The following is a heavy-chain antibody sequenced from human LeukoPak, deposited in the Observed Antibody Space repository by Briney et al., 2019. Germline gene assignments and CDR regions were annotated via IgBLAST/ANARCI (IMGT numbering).Heavy chain of an antibody. V-gene: IGHV3-21*01. CDR1: EFSFSRFG. J-gene: IGHJ6*03. CDR2: ISSSSSDI. CDR3: ATGYSGYHSNYYYMDV. Sequence: PGGSLRLSCAVSEFSFSRFGMTWVSQATGKGLEWVSSISSSSSDINYFDSVKGRFTISRDNSKNSLYLQMNSLRAEDTAVYYYATGYSGYHSNYYYMDVWGKGTTVTVSS. D-gene: IGHD5-12*01.